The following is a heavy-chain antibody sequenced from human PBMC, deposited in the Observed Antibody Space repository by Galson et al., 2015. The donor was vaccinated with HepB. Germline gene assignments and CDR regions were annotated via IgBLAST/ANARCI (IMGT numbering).Heavy chain of an antibody. CDR3: ARGPGSSWYFDY. J-gene: IGHJ4*02. D-gene: IGHD6-13*01. CDR2: INHSGRT. V-gene: IGHV4-34*01. Sequence: LSLTCAVYGGSFSGYYWSWIRQPPGKGLEWIGEINHSGRTNNNPPLKSRVTLSIDTSKNQFSLELSSVTAADTAVYYCARGPGSSWYFDYWGQGTLVTVSS. CDR1: GGSFSGYY.